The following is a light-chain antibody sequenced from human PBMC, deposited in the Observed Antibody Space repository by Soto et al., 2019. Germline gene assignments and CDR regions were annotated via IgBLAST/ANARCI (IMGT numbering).Light chain of an antibody. CDR1: SSNIGGNS. V-gene: IGLV1-51*01. J-gene: IGLJ1*01. Sequence: QSVLTQPPSVSAAPGQKVTISCSGSSSNIGGNSVSWYQQLPGTAPKILIYDDNKRPSGIPDRFSGSKSGTSATLGITGFQTGDEADYYCGSWDSSLSAYVFGTATKVTVL. CDR3: GSWDSSLSAYV. CDR2: DDN.